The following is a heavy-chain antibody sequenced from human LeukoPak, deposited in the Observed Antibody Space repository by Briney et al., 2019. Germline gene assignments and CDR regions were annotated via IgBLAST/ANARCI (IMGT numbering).Heavy chain of an antibody. CDR3: ASLWGDSSGYYFDC. D-gene: IGHD3-22*01. Sequence: PGGSLRLSCAASGFTFSTYAMHWVRQAPGKGLEWVAVISYDGSNKYYADSVKGRFPISRDNSKNTLYLQMNSLRAEDTAVYYCASLWGDSSGYYFDCWGQGTLVTVSS. V-gene: IGHV3-30-3*01. CDR1: GFTFSTYA. J-gene: IGHJ4*02. CDR2: ISYDGSNK.